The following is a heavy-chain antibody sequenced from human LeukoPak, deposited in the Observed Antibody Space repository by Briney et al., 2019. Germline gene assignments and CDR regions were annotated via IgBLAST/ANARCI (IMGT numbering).Heavy chain of an antibody. D-gene: IGHD1-26*01. CDR1: GGTFSSYA. V-gene: IGHV1-69*01. CDR3: ARDVGGSYLGGLFDY. J-gene: IGHJ4*02. CDR2: IIPIFGTA. Sequence: ASVKASCKASGGTFSSYAISWVRQAPGQGLEWMGGIIPIFGTANYAQKFQGRVTITADESTSTAYMELSSLRSEDTAVYYCARDVGGSYLGGLFDYWGQGTLVTVSS.